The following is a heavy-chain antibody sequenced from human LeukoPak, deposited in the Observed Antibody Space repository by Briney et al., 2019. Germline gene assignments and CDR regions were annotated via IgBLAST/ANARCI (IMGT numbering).Heavy chain of an antibody. V-gene: IGHV3-15*01. D-gene: IGHD1-26*01. Sequence: PGGSLRLSCTASGFTFSNAWMSWVRQAPGKGLEWVGRIKSKPAGGSTDYAAPIKGRFTSSRDDSKNTLYLQVNSLTVEDTAVYYCNTDLKESGSDPTTGFQYWGQGTLVTVSS. CDR1: GFTFSNAW. J-gene: IGHJ4*02. CDR2: IKSKPAGGST. CDR3: NTDLKESGSDPTTGFQY.